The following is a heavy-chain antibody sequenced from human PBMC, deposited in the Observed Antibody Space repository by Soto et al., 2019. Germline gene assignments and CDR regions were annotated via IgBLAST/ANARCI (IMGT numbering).Heavy chain of an antibody. Sequence: GGSLRLSCAASGFTFSSYAMSWVRQAPGKGLEWVSAISGSGGSTYYADSVKGRFTISRDNSKNTLYLQMNSLRAEDTAVYYCAKDFEVSYDNYYYYGMDVWGQGTTVTVSS. CDR1: GFTFSSYA. J-gene: IGHJ6*02. CDR3: AKDFEVSYDNYYYYGMDV. V-gene: IGHV3-23*01. D-gene: IGHD5-12*01. CDR2: ISGSGGST.